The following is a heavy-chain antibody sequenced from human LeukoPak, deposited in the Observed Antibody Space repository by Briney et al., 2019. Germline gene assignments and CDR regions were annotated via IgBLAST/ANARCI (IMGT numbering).Heavy chain of an antibody. J-gene: IGHJ4*02. CDR2: ISSSGSTI. CDR3: ARVEYYYDSSGYYYFDY. V-gene: IGHV3-48*03. CDR1: GFTFSSYE. D-gene: IGHD3-22*01. Sequence: GGSLRLSCAASGFTFSSYEMNWVRQAPGKGLEWVSYISSSGSTIYYADSVKGRFTISRDNAKNSLYLQMNSLRAEDTAVYYCARVEYYYDSSGYYYFDYWGQGTLVTVSS.